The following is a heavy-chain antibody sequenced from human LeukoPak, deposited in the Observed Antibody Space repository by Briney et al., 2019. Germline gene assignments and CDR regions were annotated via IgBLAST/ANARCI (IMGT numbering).Heavy chain of an antibody. CDR3: AKGAAAPGSGGDFFDY. D-gene: IGHD3-10*01. J-gene: IGHJ4*02. CDR1: GFTFSSNA. Sequence: GGSLRLSCAASGFTFSSNAMTWVRQAPGKGLEWVSVITGDTGSTYYADSVRGRFTISRDNSRNTLSLQMNSLRAADTAVYYCAKGAAAPGSGGDFFDYWGQGTLVTVSS. V-gene: IGHV3-23*01. CDR2: ITGDTGST.